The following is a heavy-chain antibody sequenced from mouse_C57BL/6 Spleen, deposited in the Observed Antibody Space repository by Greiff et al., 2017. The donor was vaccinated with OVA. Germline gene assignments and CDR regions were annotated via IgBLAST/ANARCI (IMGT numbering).Heavy chain of an antibody. D-gene: IGHD1-1*01. J-gene: IGHJ2*01. Sequence: VQLQQPGAELVKPGASVKLSCKASGYTFTRYWMHWVKQRPGRGLEWIGRIGSNSGGTKYKNKFNSKATLTVDKPSSTAYMQLSSLTSEDSAVYYCARGYYGSSYFDYWGQGTTLTVSS. CDR2: IGSNSGGT. V-gene: IGHV1-72*01. CDR1: GYTFTRYW. CDR3: ARGYYGSSYFDY.